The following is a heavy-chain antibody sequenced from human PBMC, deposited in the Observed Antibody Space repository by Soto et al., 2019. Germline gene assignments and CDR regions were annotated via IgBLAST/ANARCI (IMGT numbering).Heavy chain of an antibody. Sequence: SETLSLTCTVSGGSITNSYWNWIRQPPGKGLEWIGCIYYTGSTNLNPSLKSRVSMSVDTSKNQFSLNLNSVTAADTAIYYCAKEMTTIHSKWFDPWGLGTLVTVS. CDR2: IYYTGST. V-gene: IGHV4-59*01. J-gene: IGHJ5*02. CDR3: AKEMTTIHSKWFDP. CDR1: GGSITNSY. D-gene: IGHD4-17*01.